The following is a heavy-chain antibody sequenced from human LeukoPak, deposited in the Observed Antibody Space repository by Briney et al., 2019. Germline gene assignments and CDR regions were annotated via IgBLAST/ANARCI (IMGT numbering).Heavy chain of an antibody. Sequence: GGSLRLSCAASRFTFSVCGMHWVRQGPGKGLEWVAAISFDGSHKYYADSVKGGLTICRDNSMNTLYLQMNSLRGEDTAVYYCAKGAAVERQYFEKWGQGTLVSVSS. V-gene: IGHV3-30*18. CDR3: AKGAAVERQYFEK. D-gene: IGHD6-25*01. CDR2: ISFDGSHK. J-gene: IGHJ4*02. CDR1: RFTFSVCG.